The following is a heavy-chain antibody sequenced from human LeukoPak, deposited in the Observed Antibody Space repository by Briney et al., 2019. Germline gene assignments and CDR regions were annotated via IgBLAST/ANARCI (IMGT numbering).Heavy chain of an antibody. Sequence: SETLSLTCAVYGGSFSGYYWSWIRQPPGKGLEWIGEINHSGSTNYNPSLKSRVTISVDTSKNQFSLKLSSVTAADTAVHYCARVHYDPNWFDPWGQGTLVTVSS. D-gene: IGHD4-17*01. CDR3: ARVHYDPNWFDP. CDR1: GGSFSGYY. J-gene: IGHJ5*02. CDR2: INHSGST. V-gene: IGHV4-34*01.